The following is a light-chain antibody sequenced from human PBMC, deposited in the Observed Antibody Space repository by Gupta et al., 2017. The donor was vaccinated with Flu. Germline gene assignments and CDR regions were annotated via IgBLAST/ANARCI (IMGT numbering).Light chain of an antibody. Sequence: PSTLSASVGDRVTITCRASQSISSWLAWYQQKPGKAPKLLIYKTSYLERGVPSRFSGSGSGSEFTLTIGSLQPDDFATYYCQQYDSSSITFGRGTKVEIK. J-gene: IGKJ4*01. CDR3: QQYDSSSIT. CDR2: KTS. V-gene: IGKV1-5*03. CDR1: QSISSW.